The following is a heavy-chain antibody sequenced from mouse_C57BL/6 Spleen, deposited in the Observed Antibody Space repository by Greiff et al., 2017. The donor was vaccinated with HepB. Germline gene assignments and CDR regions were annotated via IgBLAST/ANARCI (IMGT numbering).Heavy chain of an antibody. CDR2: ISSGGDYI. D-gene: IGHD2-3*01. CDR1: GFTFSSYA. Sequence: EVQVVESGEGLVKPGGSLKLSCAASGFTFSSYAMSWVRQTPEKRLEWVAYISSGGDYIYYADTVKGRFTISRDNARNTLYLQMSSLKSEDTAMYYCTRDLDDGYYGYAMDYWGQGTSVTVSS. V-gene: IGHV5-9-1*02. CDR3: TRDLDDGYYGYAMDY. J-gene: IGHJ4*01.